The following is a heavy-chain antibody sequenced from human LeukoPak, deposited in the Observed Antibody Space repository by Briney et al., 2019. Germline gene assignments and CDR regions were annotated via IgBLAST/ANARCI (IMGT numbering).Heavy chain of an antibody. CDR3: ARQKGSSSSWSDFDY. Sequence: PSETLSLTCTVSGGSISSSSYYWGWIRQPPGKGLEWIGSIYYSGSTYYNPSLKSRVTISVDTSKNQFSLKLSSVTAADTAVYYCARQKGSSSSWSDFDYWVQGTLVTVSS. CDR2: IYYSGST. J-gene: IGHJ4*02. V-gene: IGHV4-39*01. D-gene: IGHD6-13*01. CDR1: GGSISSSSYY.